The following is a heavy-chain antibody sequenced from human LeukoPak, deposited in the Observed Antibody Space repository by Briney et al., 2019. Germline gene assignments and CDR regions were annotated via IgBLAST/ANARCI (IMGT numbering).Heavy chain of an antibody. V-gene: IGHV4-59*01. J-gene: IGHJ3*02. D-gene: IGHD7-27*01. CDR1: DGSISNYY. CDR3: ARSKWGYAFDI. CDR2: VYYSGST. Sequence: PSETLSLTCAVSDGSISNYYWTWIRLPPGKGLEWIGYVYYSGSTNYNPSLKSRVTISTDTSNNQFSLKLSSVTAADTAVYYCARSKWGYAFDIWGQGTMVTVSP.